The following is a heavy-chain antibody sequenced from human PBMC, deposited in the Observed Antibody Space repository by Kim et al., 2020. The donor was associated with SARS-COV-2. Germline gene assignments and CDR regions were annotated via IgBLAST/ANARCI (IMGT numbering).Heavy chain of an antibody. D-gene: IGHD5-12*01. Sequence: SETLSLTCTVSGGSISSSSYYWGWIRQPPGKGLEWIGSIYYSGSTYYNPSLKSRVTISVDTSKNQFSLKLSSVTAADTAVYYCARCVPYSGYDFYYWGQGTLVTVSS. CDR2: IYYSGST. J-gene: IGHJ4*02. CDR1: GGSISSSSYY. CDR3: ARCVPYSGYDFYY. V-gene: IGHV4-39*01.